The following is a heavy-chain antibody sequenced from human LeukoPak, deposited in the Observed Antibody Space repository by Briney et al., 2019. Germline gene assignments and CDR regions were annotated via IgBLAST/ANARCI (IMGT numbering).Heavy chain of an antibody. D-gene: IGHD5-24*01. CDR1: GGSFSRYY. V-gene: IGHV4-34*01. Sequence: SETLALTCAVSGGSFSRYYRRWIRQPPGKGLEWVGDINYSGSTNYYPSLKSRVTISVDTSKNHFSQKLRYVTVADPAVYYCGSDGYNQRFDYWGQGTLVTVSS. CDR3: GSDGYNQRFDY. CDR2: INYSGST. J-gene: IGHJ4*02.